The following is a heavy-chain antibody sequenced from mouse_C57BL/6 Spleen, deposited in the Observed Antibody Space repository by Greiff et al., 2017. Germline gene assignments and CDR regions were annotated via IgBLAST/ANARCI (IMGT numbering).Heavy chain of an antibody. CDR3: ARRGPTMVTTGGAWFAY. Sequence: VQLQQPGAELVKPGASVKLSCKASGYTFTSYWMQWVKQRPGQGLEWIGEIDPSDSYTNYNQKFKGKATLTVDTSSSTAYMQLSSLTSEDSAVYYCARRGPTMVTTGGAWFAYWGQGTLVTVSA. D-gene: IGHD2-9*01. J-gene: IGHJ3*01. CDR1: GYTFTSYW. CDR2: IDPSDSYT. V-gene: IGHV1-50*01.